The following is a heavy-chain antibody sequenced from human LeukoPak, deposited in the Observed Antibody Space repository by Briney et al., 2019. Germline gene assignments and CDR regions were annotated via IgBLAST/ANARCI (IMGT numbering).Heavy chain of an antibody. Sequence: SVKVSCKASGGTFSSYAISWVRQAPGQGLEWMGRIIPILGIANYAQKFQGRVTITADKSTSTAYMELSSLRSEDTAVYYCARNLYGSGSYSHDCGQGTLVTVSS. CDR3: ARNLYGSGSYSHD. V-gene: IGHV1-69*04. J-gene: IGHJ4*02. CDR1: GGTFSSYA. D-gene: IGHD3-10*01. CDR2: IIPILGIA.